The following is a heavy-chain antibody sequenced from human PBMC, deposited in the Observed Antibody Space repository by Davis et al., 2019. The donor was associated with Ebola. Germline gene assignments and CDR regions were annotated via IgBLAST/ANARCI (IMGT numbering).Heavy chain of an antibody. Sequence: PGGSLRLSCAASGFTFSSYAMSWVRQAPGKGLEWVSAISGSGGSTYYADSVKGRFTISRDNSKNTLYLQMNSLRAEDTAVYYCAKSVLRFLEWLEVREGFDPWGQGTLVTVSS. V-gene: IGHV3-23*01. D-gene: IGHD3-3*01. CDR1: GFTFSSYA. CDR2: ISGSGGST. CDR3: AKSVLRFLEWLEVREGFDP. J-gene: IGHJ5*02.